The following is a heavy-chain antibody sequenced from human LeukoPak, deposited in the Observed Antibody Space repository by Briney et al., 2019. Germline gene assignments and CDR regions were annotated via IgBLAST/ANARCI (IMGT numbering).Heavy chain of an antibody. CDR1: GGSMSSSNW. CDR3: ARGMVENGSSALDI. CDR2: IYHSGST. J-gene: IGHJ3*02. D-gene: IGHD5-24*01. Sequence: SETLSLTCDVSGGSMSSSNWWSWVRQPPGKGLEWIGEIYHSGSTNYNPSLKSRLTISLATSKNQFSLKMSSVTAADTAVYYCARGMVENGSSALDIWGQGTMVTVSS. V-gene: IGHV4-4*02.